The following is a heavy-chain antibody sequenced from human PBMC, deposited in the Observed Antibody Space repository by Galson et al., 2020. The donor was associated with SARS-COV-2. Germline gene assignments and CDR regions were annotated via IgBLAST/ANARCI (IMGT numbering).Heavy chain of an antibody. CDR1: GFTFSSYG. CDR2: ISYDGSNK. D-gene: IGHD3-9*01. V-gene: IGHV3-30*18. J-gene: IGHJ6*02. Sequence: QLGESLKISCAASGFTFSSYGMHWVRQAPGKGLEWVAVISYDGSNKYYADSVKGRFTISRDNSKNTLYLQMNSLRAEDTAVYYCAKDHLYYDILTGYMRTNGYYYYYDGMDVWGQGTTVTVSS. CDR3: AKDHLYYDILTGYMRTNGYYYYYDGMDV.